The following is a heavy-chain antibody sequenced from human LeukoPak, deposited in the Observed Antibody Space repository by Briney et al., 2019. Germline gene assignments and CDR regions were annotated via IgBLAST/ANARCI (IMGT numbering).Heavy chain of an antibody. V-gene: IGHV1-3*01. CDR3: ARDGRFLEWFYGMDV. CDR2: INAGNGNT. CDR1: GYTFTSYA. D-gene: IGHD3-3*01. Sequence: AASVKVFCKASGYTFTSYAMHWVRQAPGQRLEWMGWINAGNGNTKYSQKFQGRVTITRDTSASTAYMELSSLRSEDTAVYYCARDGRFLEWFYGMDVWGQGTTVTVSS. J-gene: IGHJ6*02.